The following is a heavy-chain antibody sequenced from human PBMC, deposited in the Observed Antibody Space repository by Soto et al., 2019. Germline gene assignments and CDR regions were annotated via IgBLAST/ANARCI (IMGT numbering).Heavy chain of an antibody. CDR3: ARDWVYYGSGSYYPDAFDI. Sequence: GASVEVSCKASGYTFTSYAMHWVRQAPGERLEWMGWINAGNGNTKYSQKFQGRVTITRDTSASTAYMELSSLRSEDTAVYYCARDWVYYGSGSYYPDAFDIRGQGTMDTGSS. CDR2: INAGNGNT. V-gene: IGHV1-3*01. CDR1: GYTFTSYA. J-gene: IGHJ3*02. D-gene: IGHD3-10*01.